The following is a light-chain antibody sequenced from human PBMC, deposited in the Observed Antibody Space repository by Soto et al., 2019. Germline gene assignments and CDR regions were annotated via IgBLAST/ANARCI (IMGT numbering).Light chain of an antibody. Sequence: EIVMTQSPATLSVSPGERATLSCRASQSVSSNLAWYKQKPGKAPRPLIYGASSRATGIPDRFSGSGSGTDFTLTISRLEHEDFAVYYCQQYGSSPRTFGQGTKVDIK. V-gene: IGKV3-20*01. J-gene: IGKJ1*01. CDR1: QSVSSN. CDR2: GAS. CDR3: QQYGSSPRT.